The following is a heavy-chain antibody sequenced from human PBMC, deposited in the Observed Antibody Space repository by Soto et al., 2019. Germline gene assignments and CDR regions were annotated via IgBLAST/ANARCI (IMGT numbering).Heavy chain of an antibody. CDR2: IYYSGST. J-gene: IGHJ4*02. Sequence: PSEILSLTCTVSGGSISSYYWSWIRQPPGKGLEWIGYIYYSGSTNYNPSLKSRVTISVDTSKNQFSLKLSSVTAADTAVYFCVCMPAYWGQGTLVTVSS. CDR3: VCMPAY. CDR1: GGSISSYY. D-gene: IGHD2-2*01. V-gene: IGHV4-59*08.